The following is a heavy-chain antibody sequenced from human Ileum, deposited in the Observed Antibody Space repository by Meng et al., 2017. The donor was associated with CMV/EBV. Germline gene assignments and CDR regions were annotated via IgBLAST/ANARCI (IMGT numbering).Heavy chain of an antibody. J-gene: IGHJ6*02. Sequence: GESLKISCVASGFTFSRYSMKWVRQAPGKGLEWGSSIIISCSYIDYADSVKGRFTISRDSAKNSLYLQMNSLRAEDTALYYCVKDRRGGYFDGMDVWGQGTTVTVSS. CDR2: IIISCSYI. CDR1: GFTFSRYS. CDR3: VKDRRGGYFDGMDV. V-gene: IGHV3-21*04.